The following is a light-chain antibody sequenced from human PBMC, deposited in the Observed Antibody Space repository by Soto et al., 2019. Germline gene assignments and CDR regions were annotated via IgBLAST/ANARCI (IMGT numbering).Light chain of an antibody. J-gene: IGKJ2*01. V-gene: IGKV1-39*01. CDR1: QSISNY. Sequence: DIKMTQSPTSLSASVGDTVTITCRASQSISNYLNWYQQKPGKAPNLLIYAASNLQSGVPSNFRGSGSGNDFTLTISSLQREDLAIYYCQQSYSTPYTFGQGTKLEIK. CDR3: QQSYSTPYT. CDR2: AAS.